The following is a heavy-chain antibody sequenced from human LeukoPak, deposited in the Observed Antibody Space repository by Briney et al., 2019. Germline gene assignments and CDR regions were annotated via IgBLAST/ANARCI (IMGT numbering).Heavy chain of an antibody. CDR3: ARELTAVAGTLGGY. CDR1: GYTFTGYY. J-gene: IGHJ4*02. V-gene: IGHV1-2*02. D-gene: IGHD6-19*01. Sequence: GASVKVSCKASGYTFTGYYMHWVRQAPGQGLEWMGWINPNSGGTNYVQKFQGRVTMTRDTSISTAYMELSRLRSDDTAVYYCARELTAVAGTLGGYWGQGTLVTVSS. CDR2: INPNSGGT.